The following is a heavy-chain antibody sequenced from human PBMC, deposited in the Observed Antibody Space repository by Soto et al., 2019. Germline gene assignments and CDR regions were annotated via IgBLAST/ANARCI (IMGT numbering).Heavy chain of an antibody. CDR1: GYTFTSYY. CDR2: INPSGGST. Sequence: ASAKVSCKASGYTFTSYYMHWVRQAPGQGLEWMGIINPSGGSTSYAQKFQGRVTMTRDTSTSTVYMELSSLRSEDTAVYYCARSHSSSWYGGEFDYWGQGTLVTVSS. V-gene: IGHV1-46*01. CDR3: ARSHSSSWYGGEFDY. D-gene: IGHD6-13*01. J-gene: IGHJ4*02.